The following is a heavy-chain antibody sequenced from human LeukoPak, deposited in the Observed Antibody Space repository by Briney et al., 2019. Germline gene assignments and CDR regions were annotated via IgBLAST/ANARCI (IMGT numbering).Heavy chain of an antibody. Sequence: SETLSLTCGVYGGSFSDYYWSWIRQPPGKGLEWIGEINHSGSTNYNPSLKSRVTISVDTSKNQFSLKVNSVTAADTAVYYCARVWFGELIKGNNWFDPWGQGTLVTVSS. CDR3: ARVWFGELIKGNNWFDP. CDR1: GGSFSDYY. CDR2: INHSGST. D-gene: IGHD3-10*01. J-gene: IGHJ5*02. V-gene: IGHV4-34*01.